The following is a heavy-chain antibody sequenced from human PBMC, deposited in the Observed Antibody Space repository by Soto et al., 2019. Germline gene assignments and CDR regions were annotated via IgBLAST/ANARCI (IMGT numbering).Heavy chain of an antibody. CDR1: GGSISYEYYH. J-gene: IGHJ5*02. Sequence: PSETLSLTCTVSGGSISYEYYHWTWIRQSPGKGLEWIGYIHYSGSINYNPSFKSRVTISVDTSKNQFSLKLSSVTAADTAMYYCARSPYGDRQYNWFDPWGQGTLVTVSS. CDR3: ARSPYGDRQYNWFDP. D-gene: IGHD4-17*01. V-gene: IGHV4-30-4*08. CDR2: IHYSGSI.